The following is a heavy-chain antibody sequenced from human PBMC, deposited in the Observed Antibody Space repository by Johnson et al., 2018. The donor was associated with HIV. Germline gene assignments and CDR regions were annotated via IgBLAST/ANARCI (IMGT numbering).Heavy chain of an antibody. D-gene: IGHD6-13*01. CDR2: ISNSGETV. CDR1: GFTFSDYY. CDR3: ARALAAGLFSYDVFDI. J-gene: IGHJ3*02. V-gene: IGHV3-11*01. Sequence: QVQLVESGGGLVKPGGSLRLSCAASGFTFSDYYMSWIRQAPGKGLEWVSYISNSGETVFYADSVKGRFTISRDNAKNSVDLQMNSLRGEDTAVYYCARALAAGLFSYDVFDIWGQGTMVTVSS.